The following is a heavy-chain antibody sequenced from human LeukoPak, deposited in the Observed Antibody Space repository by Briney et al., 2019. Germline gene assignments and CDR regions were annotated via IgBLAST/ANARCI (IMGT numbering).Heavy chain of an antibody. CDR2: ISSSGSTI. Sequence: PGGSLRLSCAPSGFPFSDYYMSWIRQAPGKGLERVSYISSSGSTICYAVSVKGRFTISRDNAKDSLYLQMNSLRAEDTGVYYCARDTGPLSYWGQGTLVTVSS. CDR1: GFPFSDYY. CDR3: ARDTGPLSY. D-gene: IGHD1-14*01. V-gene: IGHV3-11*01. J-gene: IGHJ4*02.